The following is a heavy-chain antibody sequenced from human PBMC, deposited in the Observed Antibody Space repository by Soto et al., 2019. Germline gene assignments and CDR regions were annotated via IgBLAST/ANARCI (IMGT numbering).Heavy chain of an antibody. V-gene: IGHV4-61*01. J-gene: IGHJ6*02. CDR1: GGSVNSGTDY. CDR2: TSNSGSA. CDR3: ASSSLYGMDV. Sequence: SETLSLTCTVSGGSVNSGTDYWSWIRQPPGKGLEWIGYTSNSGSAKYNPSLKSRVTITTDTSKNQFSLKVGSVTAADTAVYYCASSSLYGMDVWGQGTTVTVSS.